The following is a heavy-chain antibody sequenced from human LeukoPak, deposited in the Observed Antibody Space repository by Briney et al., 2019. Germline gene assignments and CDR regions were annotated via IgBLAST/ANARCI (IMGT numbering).Heavy chain of an antibody. Sequence: PSETLSLTCTVSGGSMSSSSYYWGWIRQPPGKGLERIGSIYYSGSTYYNPSLKSRVTISVDTSKNQFSLKLSSVTAADTAVYYCARHLALGYCSSTSCYTVDWGQGTLVTVSS. CDR3: ARHLALGYCSSTSCYTVD. V-gene: IGHV4-39*01. CDR2: IYYSGST. J-gene: IGHJ4*02. D-gene: IGHD2-2*01. CDR1: GGSMSSSSYY.